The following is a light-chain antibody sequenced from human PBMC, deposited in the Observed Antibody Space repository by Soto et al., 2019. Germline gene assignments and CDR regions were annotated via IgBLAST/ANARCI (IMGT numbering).Light chain of an antibody. J-gene: IGLJ1*01. Sequence: QSVLTQPASVSGSPGQSITISYTGTSSDVGGYNYVSWYQQHPGKAPKLMIYEVSNRPSGVSNRFSGSKSGNTASLTISGLQAEDEADYYCSSYTSSSTYVFGTGTKV. V-gene: IGLV2-14*01. CDR3: SSYTSSSTYV. CDR1: SSDVGGYNY. CDR2: EVS.